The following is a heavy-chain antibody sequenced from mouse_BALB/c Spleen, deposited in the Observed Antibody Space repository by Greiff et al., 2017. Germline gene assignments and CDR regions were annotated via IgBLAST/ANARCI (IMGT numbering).Heavy chain of an antibody. CDR3: AREGAIGVYGNYGFAY. CDR1: GYTFTSYN. V-gene: IGHV1-12*01. J-gene: IGHJ3*01. Sequence: QPGAELVKPGASVKMSCKASGYTFTSYNMHWVKQTPGQGLEWIGAIYPGNGDTSYNQKFKGKATLTADKSSSTAYMQLSSLTSEDSAVYYCAREGAIGVYGNYGFAYWGQGTLVTVSA. CDR2: IYPGNGDT. D-gene: IGHD2-1*01.